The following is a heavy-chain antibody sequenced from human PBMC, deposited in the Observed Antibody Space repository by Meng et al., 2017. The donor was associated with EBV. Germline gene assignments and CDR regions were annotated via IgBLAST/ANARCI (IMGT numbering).Heavy chain of an antibody. CDR3: ARPFPSWQSPRLDPFGA. CDR2: VHYTGST. Sequence: QLQLRESGPGQVKPSEPLSLTGPVSGDSISSFYYWGWIRQPAGRGLEWIGSVHYTGSTYYSPSLKSRVTVSVDTSKNQFSLRLTSVTAADTAVYYCARPFPSWQSPRLDPFGAWGQGTLVTVSS. V-gene: IGHV4-39*01. D-gene: IGHD6-19*01. J-gene: IGHJ5*02. CDR1: GDSISSFYY.